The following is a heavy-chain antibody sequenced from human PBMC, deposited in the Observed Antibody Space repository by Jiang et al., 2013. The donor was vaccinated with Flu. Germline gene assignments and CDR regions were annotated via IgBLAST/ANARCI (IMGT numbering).Heavy chain of an antibody. CDR3: ARRVHGSGTRLSDAFDI. CDR1: GYSFTSYW. Sequence: GYSFTSYWIGWVRQMPGKGLEWMGIIYPGDSDTRYSPSFQGQVTISADKSISTAYLQWSSLKASDTAMYYCARRVHGSGTRLSDAFDIWGQGTMVTVSS. D-gene: IGHD3-10*01. J-gene: IGHJ3*02. CDR2: IYPGDSDT. V-gene: IGHV5-51*01.